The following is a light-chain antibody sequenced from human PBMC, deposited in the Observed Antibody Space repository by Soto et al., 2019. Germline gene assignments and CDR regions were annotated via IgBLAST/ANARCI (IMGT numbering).Light chain of an antibody. CDR3: QQYGSSPRT. J-gene: IGKJ1*01. V-gene: IGKV3-20*01. CDR2: GAS. CDR1: QSVTSNY. Sequence: IVLTQSPGTLSLSPGERATLSCRASQSVTSNYLAWYQQKPGQAPWLLIYGASNRATGIPDRFSGSVSGTDFTLTISRLEPEDFAVYYCQQYGSSPRTFGQGTKVDIK.